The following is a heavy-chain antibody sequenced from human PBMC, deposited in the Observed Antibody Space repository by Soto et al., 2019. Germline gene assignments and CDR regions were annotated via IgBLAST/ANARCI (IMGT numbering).Heavy chain of an antibody. CDR2: IYYSGST. CDR1: GGSISSGGYY. J-gene: IGHJ6*02. V-gene: IGHV4-31*03. Sequence: QVQLQESGPGLVKPSQTLSLTCTVSGGSISSGGYYWSWIRQHPGKGLEWIGYIYYSGSTYYNPXXKSRVTISVDXXKXQXXLKLSSVTAADTAVYYCARDGYYDSGVEIKYGMDVWGQGTTVTVSS. D-gene: IGHD3-22*01. CDR3: ARDGYYDSGVEIKYGMDV.